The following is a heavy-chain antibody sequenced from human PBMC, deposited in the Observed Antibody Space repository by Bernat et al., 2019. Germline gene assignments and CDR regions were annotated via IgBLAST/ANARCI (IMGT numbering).Heavy chain of an antibody. Sequence: EVQLVESGGGLVQPGGSLRLSCAASGFTFSSYWMSWVRQAPGKGLEWVANIKQDGSEKYYVDSVKGRFTISRDNAKNSLYLQMNSLRAEDTAVYYCARADWNYVFDYWGQGTLVTVSA. J-gene: IGHJ4*02. V-gene: IGHV3-7*03. CDR1: GFTFSSYW. CDR2: IKQDGSEK. CDR3: ARADWNYVFDY. D-gene: IGHD1-7*01.